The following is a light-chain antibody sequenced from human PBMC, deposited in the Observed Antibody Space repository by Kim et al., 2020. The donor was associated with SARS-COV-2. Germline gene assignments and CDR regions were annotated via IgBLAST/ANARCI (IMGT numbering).Light chain of an antibody. V-gene: IGKV1-17*01. J-gene: IGKJ5*01. Sequence: ASVGDRVTITCRASQSITTYLNWYQQKPGKAPKLLIFAAYSLQSGVPSRFSGSGSGTEFTLTISSLQPEDFATYFCLQHNTYPITFGQGTRLEIK. CDR3: LQHNTYPIT. CDR1: QSITTY. CDR2: AAY.